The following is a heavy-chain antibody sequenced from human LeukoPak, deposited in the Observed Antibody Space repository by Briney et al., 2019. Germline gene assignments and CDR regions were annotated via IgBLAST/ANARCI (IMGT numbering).Heavy chain of an antibody. D-gene: IGHD6-13*01. CDR1: GYTFTSYG. CDR2: ISAYNGNT. CDR3: ARGYSSSWYENPCDY. Sequence: GASVKVSCKASGYTFTSYGISWVRQAPGQGLEWMGWISAYNGNTNYAQKLQGRVTMTTDTSTSTAYMELRSLRSDDTAVYYCARGYSSSWYENPCDYWGQGTLVTVSS. J-gene: IGHJ4*02. V-gene: IGHV1-18*01.